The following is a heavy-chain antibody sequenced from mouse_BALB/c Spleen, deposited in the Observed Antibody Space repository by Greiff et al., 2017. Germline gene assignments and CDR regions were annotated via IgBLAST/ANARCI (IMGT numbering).Heavy chain of an antibody. Sequence: DVQLQESGPGLVKPSQSLSLTCTVTGYSITSDYAWNWIRQFPGNKLEWMGYISYSGSTSYNPSLKSRISITRDTSKNQFFLQLNSVTTEDTATYYCARRIYDGYDYYAMDYWGQGTSVTVSS. D-gene: IGHD2-3*01. CDR1: GYSITSDYA. CDR2: ISYSGST. CDR3: ARRIYDGYDYYAMDY. J-gene: IGHJ4*01. V-gene: IGHV3-2*02.